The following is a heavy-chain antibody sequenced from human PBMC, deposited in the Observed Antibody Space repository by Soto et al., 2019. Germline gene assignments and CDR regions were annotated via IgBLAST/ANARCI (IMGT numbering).Heavy chain of an antibody. CDR3: ARGTYYYDSSGYPSPFDY. CDR1: GFTFSSYA. Sequence: EVQLVESGGGLVQPGGSLRLSCAASGFTFSSYAMHWVRQATGKGLEWVSAIGTAGDTYYPGSVKGRFTISRENAKTSLYLQMNSLRAEDTAVYYCARGTYYYDSSGYPSPFDYWGQGTLDTVSS. CDR2: IGTAGDT. D-gene: IGHD3-22*01. J-gene: IGHJ4*02. V-gene: IGHV3-13*01.